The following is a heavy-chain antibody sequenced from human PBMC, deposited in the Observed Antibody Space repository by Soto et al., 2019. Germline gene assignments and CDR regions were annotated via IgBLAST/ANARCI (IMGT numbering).Heavy chain of an antibody. CDR1: GFAFSNYA. V-gene: IGHV3-23*01. Sequence: GGSLRLSCATSGFAFSNYAMSWVRQAPGKGLEWVSGISASGASTYYADSVQGRFTISRDNSKNTLYVQMNSLRAEDTAVYFCAKDVLPGGSCFDYWGQGALVTVSS. CDR2: ISASGAST. J-gene: IGHJ4*02. D-gene: IGHD1-26*01. CDR3: AKDVLPGGSCFDY.